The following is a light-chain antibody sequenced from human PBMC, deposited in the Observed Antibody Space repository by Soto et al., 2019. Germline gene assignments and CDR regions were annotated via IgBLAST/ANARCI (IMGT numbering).Light chain of an antibody. CDR3: QQYAYWPET. CDR1: QSVRTN. V-gene: IGKV3D-15*01. CDR2: YSS. Sequence: EVMMTQFPDTVSVTPGETVTLSCGASQSVRTNVAWYQQRPGQAPRLLIHYSSTRATDVPARFSGSGSGTNFTLAISSLQSEDFAVYFCQQYAYWPETFGQGTKVEIK. J-gene: IGKJ1*01.